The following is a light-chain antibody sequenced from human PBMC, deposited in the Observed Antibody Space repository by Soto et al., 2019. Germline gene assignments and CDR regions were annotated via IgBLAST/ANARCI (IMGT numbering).Light chain of an antibody. Sequence: DIQMTQSPSSLSASVGDRVTITCQASQDITNYLNWYQQKPGKAPKLLIYSASNLETGVPSRFSGRGSGTDFTFTISSLQPEDAATYYCQQFDIFPYTFRQGAKLEIK. V-gene: IGKV1-33*01. CDR3: QQFDIFPYT. CDR1: QDITNY. J-gene: IGKJ2*01. CDR2: SAS.